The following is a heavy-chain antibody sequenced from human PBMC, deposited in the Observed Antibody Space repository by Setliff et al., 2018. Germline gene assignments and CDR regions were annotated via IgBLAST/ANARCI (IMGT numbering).Heavy chain of an antibody. CDR3: AREVGISGYYGRSSHYSFDL. Sequence: PSETLSLTCTVSDVSISGYYWSWIRQPPGKGLEWIGNIYSSGSIKYNPSLRSRVTISVDTVKNQFSLRLSSLTAADTAMYYCAREVGISGYYGRSSHYSFDLWGQGKMVTVS. CDR1: DVSISGYY. D-gene: IGHD3-22*01. J-gene: IGHJ3*01. CDR2: IYSSGSI. V-gene: IGHV4-4*08.